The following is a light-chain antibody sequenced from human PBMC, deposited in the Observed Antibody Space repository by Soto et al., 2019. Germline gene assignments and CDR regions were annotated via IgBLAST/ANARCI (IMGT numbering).Light chain of an antibody. J-gene: IGLJ2*01. V-gene: IGLV6-57*01. CDR3: QSYDGSTPVV. CDR1: SGSIASSY. Sequence: NFMLTQPHSVSVSPGKTVIISCTRSSGSIASSYVQWFQQRPGSSPTTVIYENHQRPSGVSDRFSGSVDSSSNSASLTISGLKTEDAGDYYCQSYDGSTPVVFGGGTKLTVL. CDR2: ENH.